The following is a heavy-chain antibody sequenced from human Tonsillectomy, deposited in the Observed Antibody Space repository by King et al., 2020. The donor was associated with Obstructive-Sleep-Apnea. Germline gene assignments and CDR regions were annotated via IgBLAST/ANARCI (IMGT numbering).Heavy chain of an antibody. CDR1: GFTFRSYG. CDR2: RWYDGSNQ. V-gene: IGHV3-33*01. Sequence: VQLVESGGGVVQPGSSLRLSCAASGFTFRSYGMHWVSPAPGKGLEWVAVRWYDGSNQYYADSVKGRFTISRDNSKNTLYLQMNSLRAEDTAVYYCARDPYYGSDHYYYYGMDVWGQGTTVTVSS. D-gene: IGHD3-10*01. J-gene: IGHJ6*02. CDR3: ARDPYYGSDHYYYYGMDV.